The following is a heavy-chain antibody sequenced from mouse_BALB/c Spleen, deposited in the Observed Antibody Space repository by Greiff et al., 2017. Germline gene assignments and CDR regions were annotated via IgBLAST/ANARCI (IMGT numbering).Heavy chain of an antibody. CDR2: IDPANGNT. CDR3: ARSDYDYAMDY. V-gene: IGHV14-3*02. Sequence: SGAELVKPGASVKLSCTASGFNIKDTYMHWVKQRPEQGLEWIGRIDPANGNTKYDPKFQGKATITADTSSNTAYLQLSSLTSEDTAVYYCARSDYDYAMDYWGQGTSVTVSS. J-gene: IGHJ4*01. D-gene: IGHD2-4*01. CDR1: GFNIKDTY.